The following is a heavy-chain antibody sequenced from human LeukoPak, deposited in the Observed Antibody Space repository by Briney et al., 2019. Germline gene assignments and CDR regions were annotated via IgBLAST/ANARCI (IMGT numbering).Heavy chain of an antibody. V-gene: IGHV4-39*01. J-gene: IGHJ3*02. CDR2: ISYSGNT. CDR1: GGSISGSSYD. CDR3: ARRSIAAVGMGAFHI. D-gene: IGHD6-13*01. Sequence: PSETLSLTCTVSGGSISGSSYDWGWIRQPPGKGLEWIGSISYSGNTYYKPSLKGRVTISVDTSKKQFSLKLSSVTAADTALYYCARRSIAAVGMGAFHIWGQGTMVTVSS.